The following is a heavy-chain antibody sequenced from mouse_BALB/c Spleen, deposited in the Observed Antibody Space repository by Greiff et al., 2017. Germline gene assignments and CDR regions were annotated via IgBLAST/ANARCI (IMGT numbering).Heavy chain of an antibody. J-gene: IGHJ4*01. V-gene: IGHV5-4*02. CDR3: ARDREYVYAMDY. CDR1: GFTFSDYY. CDR2: ISDGGSYT. Sequence: VKLVESGGGLVMPGGSLKLSCAASGFTFSDYYMYWVRQTPEKRLEWVATISDGGSYTYYPDSVKGRFTISRDNAKNNLYLQMSSLKSEDTAMYYCARDREYVYAMDYWGQGTSATVSS. D-gene: IGHD2-10*02.